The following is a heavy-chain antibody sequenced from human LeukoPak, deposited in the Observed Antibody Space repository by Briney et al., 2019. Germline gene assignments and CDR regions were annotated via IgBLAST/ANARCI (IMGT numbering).Heavy chain of an antibody. Sequence: ETLSLTCGVSGGSITSTNYWTWVRQAPGKGLEWVSVIYSGGSTYYADSVKGRFTLSRDNSKNTLFLQMNSLRAEDTAVYYCAREPQGDSSGYDAFDIWGQGTMVTVSS. D-gene: IGHD3-22*01. CDR3: AREPQGDSSGYDAFDI. V-gene: IGHV3-66*01. CDR2: IYSGGST. J-gene: IGHJ3*02. CDR1: GGSITSTNY.